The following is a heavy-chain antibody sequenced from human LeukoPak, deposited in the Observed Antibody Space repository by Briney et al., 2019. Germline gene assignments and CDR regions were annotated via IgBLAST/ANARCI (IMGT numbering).Heavy chain of an antibody. J-gene: IGHJ3*02. CDR1: GFTLSSYA. D-gene: IGHD1-26*01. V-gene: IGHV3-30-3*01. Sequence: GGSLRLSCAASGFTLSSYAMHWVRQAPGKGLEWVAVISYDGSNKYYADSVKGQFTISRDNSKNTLYLQMNSLRAEDTAVYYCAAGGSYYAVSAFDIWGQGTMVTVSS. CDR2: ISYDGSNK. CDR3: AAGGSYYAVSAFDI.